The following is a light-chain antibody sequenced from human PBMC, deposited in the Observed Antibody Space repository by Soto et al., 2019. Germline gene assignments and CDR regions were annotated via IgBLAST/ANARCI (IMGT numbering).Light chain of an antibody. CDR1: SSDVGGYNY. CDR3: SSYTSNSTLVV. V-gene: IGLV2-14*01. Sequence: QSVLTQPASVSGSPGQSITISCTGTSSDVGGYNYVSWYQQHPGKAPKLMIYEVSNRPSGVSNRFSGSKSGNTASLTISGLQAEDEADYYCSSYTSNSTLVVFGGRTKVTVL. J-gene: IGLJ2*01. CDR2: EVS.